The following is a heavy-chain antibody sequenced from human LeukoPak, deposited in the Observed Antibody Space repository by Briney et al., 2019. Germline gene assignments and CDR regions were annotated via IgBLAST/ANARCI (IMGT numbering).Heavy chain of an antibody. CDR2: ISGVASDI. D-gene: IGHD1-26*01. CDR3: ARGGALGMDV. Sequence: PGGSLRLSCAASGFTFSDYYMTWIRRAPGKGLEWVSYISGVASDIYYGDSVEGRFTISRDNAKDSVYLQMNSLRAEDTAVYYCARGGALGMDVWGQGTTVTVSS. V-gene: IGHV3-11*01. J-gene: IGHJ6*02. CDR1: GFTFSDYY.